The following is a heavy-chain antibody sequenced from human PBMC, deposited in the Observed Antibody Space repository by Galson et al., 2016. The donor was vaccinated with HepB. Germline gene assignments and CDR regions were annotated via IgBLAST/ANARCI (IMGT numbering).Heavy chain of an antibody. D-gene: IGHD1-26*01. CDR3: ARQSASYHYFDS. Sequence: CTVSGGSISDTYYWDWIRQPPGKGLEWIGNMYFSGGTYSKPSLKSRVTISADTSKNQFSLKLSSVTVADTAVYYCARQSASYHYFDSWGQGTLVTVSS. J-gene: IGHJ4*02. CDR2: MYFSGGT. V-gene: IGHV4-39*01. CDR1: GGSISDTYY.